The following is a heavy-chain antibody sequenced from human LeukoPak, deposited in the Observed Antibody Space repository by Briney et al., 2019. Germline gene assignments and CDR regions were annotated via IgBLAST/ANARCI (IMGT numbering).Heavy chain of an antibody. Sequence: GASVKVSCKASGGTFTNYYMHWVRQAPGQGLEWMGWINPNSGGTNYAQKFQGRVTMTRDTSISTAYMELSRLTSDDTAVYYCARDDWDGIALAGTVFGHNQNDYWGQGTLVTVSS. D-gene: IGHD6-19*01. CDR1: GGTFTNYY. V-gene: IGHV1-2*02. CDR3: ARDDWDGIALAGTVFGHNQNDY. CDR2: INPNSGGT. J-gene: IGHJ4*02.